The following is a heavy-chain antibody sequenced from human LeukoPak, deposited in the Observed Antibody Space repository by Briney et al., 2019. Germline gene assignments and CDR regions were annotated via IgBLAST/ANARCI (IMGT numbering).Heavy chain of an antibody. Sequence: SETLSLTCTVSGGSISSYYWSWIRQPPGKGLEWIGYIYYSGSTNYNPSLKSRVTISVDASKNQFSLKLSSVTAADTAVYYCARDVRRDGYSNFDYWGQGTQVTVSS. CDR2: IYYSGST. V-gene: IGHV4-59*01. CDR1: GGSISSYY. CDR3: ARDVRRDGYSNFDY. J-gene: IGHJ4*02. D-gene: IGHD5-24*01.